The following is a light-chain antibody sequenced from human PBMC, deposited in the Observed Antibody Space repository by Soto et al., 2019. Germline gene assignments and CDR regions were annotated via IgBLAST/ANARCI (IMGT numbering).Light chain of an antibody. CDR2: EAT. Sequence: QSALTQPASVSGSPGQSITISCTGTSSDVVSSNLVSWYQQHPGKAPKLIIYEATKRPSGVSDRFSGSKSDNTASLTISGLQAEGEADYYCCSYAGSSDVVFGGGTKLTVL. CDR1: SSDVVSSNL. V-gene: IGLV2-23*01. J-gene: IGLJ2*01. CDR3: CSYAGSSDVV.